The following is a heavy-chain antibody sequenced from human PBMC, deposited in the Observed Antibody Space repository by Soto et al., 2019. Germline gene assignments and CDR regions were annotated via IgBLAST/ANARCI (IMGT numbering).Heavy chain of an antibody. J-gene: IGHJ4*02. CDR2: ISGSGGST. Sequence: LGGSLRLSCAASGFTFSSYAMSWVRQAPGKGLEWVSAISGSGGSTYYADSVKGRFTISRDNSKNTLYLQMNSLRAEDTAVYYCAKDLGARRHYDFWSGLTPQLSPGYWGQGTLVTVSS. CDR3: AKDLGARRHYDFWSGLTPQLSPGY. V-gene: IGHV3-23*01. D-gene: IGHD3-3*01. CDR1: GFTFSSYA.